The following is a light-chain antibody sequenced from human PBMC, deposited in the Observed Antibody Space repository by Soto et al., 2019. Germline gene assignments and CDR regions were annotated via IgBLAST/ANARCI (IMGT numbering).Light chain of an antibody. V-gene: IGKV3-15*01. Sequence: EIVMSQSPATLSLSSGEGATVSCRSSQTIDNTLAWYQRKPGQAPRLLIYDASTRATGVPARFSGSGSGTDFTLAISSLQSEDFAVYYCQHYNYWPYTFGQGTKVDIK. J-gene: IGKJ2*01. CDR3: QHYNYWPYT. CDR1: QTIDNT. CDR2: DAS.